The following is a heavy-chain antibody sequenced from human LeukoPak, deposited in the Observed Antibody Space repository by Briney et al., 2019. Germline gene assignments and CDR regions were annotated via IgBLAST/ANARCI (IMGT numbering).Heavy chain of an antibody. V-gene: IGHV4-39*01. CDR3: ARKVRPDYSRFDY. CDR1: GGSISSRSYY. CDR2: MYYSGNT. Sequence: SETLSLTCTVSGGSISSRSYYWGWIRQPPGKGLEWIGSMYYSGNTYYNPFLKSRVTISVDTSKNQFFLKLSSVTAADTAVYYCARKVRPDYSRFDYWGQGTLVTVSS. D-gene: IGHD4/OR15-4a*01. J-gene: IGHJ4*02.